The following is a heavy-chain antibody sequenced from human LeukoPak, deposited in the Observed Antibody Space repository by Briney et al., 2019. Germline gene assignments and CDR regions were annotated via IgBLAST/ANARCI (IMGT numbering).Heavy chain of an antibody. V-gene: IGHV1-69*02. J-gene: IGHJ6*02. CDR1: GGTFSSYT. CDR2: IIPILGIA. Sequence: WASVKVSCKASGGTFSSYTISWVRQAPGQGLEWMGRIIPILGIANYAQKFQGRVTITADKSTSTAYMELSSLRSEDTAVFYCARGHQPPYYGMDVWGQGTTVTASS. CDR3: ARGHQPPYYGMDV.